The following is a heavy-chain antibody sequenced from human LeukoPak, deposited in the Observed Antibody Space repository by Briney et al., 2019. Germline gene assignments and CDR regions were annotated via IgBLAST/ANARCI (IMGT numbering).Heavy chain of an antibody. CDR1: GGSISSYY. V-gene: IGHV4-59*01. Sequence: SETLSLTCTVSGGSISSYYWSWIRQPPGKGLEWIGYIYYSGSTNYNPSLKSRVTISVDTSKNQFSLKLSSVTAADTAVYYCARSTSGYSPRDAFDIWGQGTMVTVSS. J-gene: IGHJ3*02. D-gene: IGHD3-22*01. CDR3: ARSTSGYSPRDAFDI. CDR2: IYYSGST.